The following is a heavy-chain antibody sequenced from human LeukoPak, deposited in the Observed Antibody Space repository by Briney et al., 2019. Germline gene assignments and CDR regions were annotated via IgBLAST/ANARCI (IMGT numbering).Heavy chain of an antibody. Sequence: SETLSLTCNVSGGSISSNTYYWGWIRQPPGKGLEWIGSIYYSGSTNLNPSFKSRVTLSVDTSKNQFSLRLSSVTAADAAVYYCARGSSIVARPFDYWGPGALVTVSS. D-gene: IGHD6-6*01. CDR3: ARGSSIVARPFDY. J-gene: IGHJ4*02. V-gene: IGHV4-39*07. CDR2: IYYSGST. CDR1: GGSISSNTYY.